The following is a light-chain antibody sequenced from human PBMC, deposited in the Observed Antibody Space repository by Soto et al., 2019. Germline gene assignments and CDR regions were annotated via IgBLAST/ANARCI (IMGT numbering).Light chain of an antibody. J-gene: IGKJ4*01. CDR3: HQYTNPPLT. Sequence: DIQMTQSPSSLSASVGDRITITCQASQDISDSLNWYQQKPGRAPNLLIYDASNLETGVPSRFSGSGSGTDFTFTITGLQPEDIATYYCHQYTNPPLTFSGGTKVEIK. CDR2: DAS. CDR1: QDISDS. V-gene: IGKV1-33*01.